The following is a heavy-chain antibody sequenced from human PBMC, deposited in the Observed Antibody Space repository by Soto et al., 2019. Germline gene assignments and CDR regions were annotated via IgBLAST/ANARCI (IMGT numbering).Heavy chain of an antibody. V-gene: IGHV3-30*18. Sequence: GGSLRLSCAASGFTFSSYGMYWVRQAPGKGLEWVAVISYDGSNKYYADSVKGRFTISRDNSKNTLYLQMNSLRAEDTAVYYCAKHGVEQASWGQGTLVTVSS. CDR1: GFTFSSYG. D-gene: IGHD1-26*01. J-gene: IGHJ4*02. CDR3: AKHGVEQAS. CDR2: ISYDGSNK.